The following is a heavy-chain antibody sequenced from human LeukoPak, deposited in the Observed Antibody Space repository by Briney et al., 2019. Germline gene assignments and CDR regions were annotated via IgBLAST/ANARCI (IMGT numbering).Heavy chain of an antibody. Sequence: GGSLRLSCAASGFTFSNAWMSWVRQAPGKGLEWVGRIKSKTDGGTTDYAAPVKGRFTISRDDSKNTLYLQMNSLKTGDTAVYYCTTRLLITFGGVIASTFDYWGQGTLVTVSS. CDR1: GFTFSNAW. CDR2: IKSKTDGGTT. CDR3: TTRLLITFGGVIASTFDY. D-gene: IGHD3-16*02. J-gene: IGHJ4*02. V-gene: IGHV3-15*01.